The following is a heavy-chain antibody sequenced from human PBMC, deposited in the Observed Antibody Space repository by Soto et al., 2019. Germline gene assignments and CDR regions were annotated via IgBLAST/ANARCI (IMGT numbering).Heavy chain of an antibody. J-gene: IGHJ6*02. V-gene: IGHV1-2*02. CDR1: GYTFTGYY. Sequence: ASVKVSCKASGYTFTGYYMHWVRQAPGQGLEWMGWINPNSGGTNYEQKFQGRVTVTRDTSISTAYMELSRLRSDDTAVYYCARGEELWSGSSYHYYGMDVWGQGTTVTVSS. D-gene: IGHD3-3*01. CDR2: INPNSGGT. CDR3: ARGEELWSGSSYHYYGMDV.